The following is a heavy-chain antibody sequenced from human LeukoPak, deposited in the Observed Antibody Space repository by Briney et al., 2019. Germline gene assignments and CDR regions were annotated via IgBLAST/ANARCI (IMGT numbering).Heavy chain of an antibody. V-gene: IGHV3-23*01. CDR3: ATDNHLAS. Sequence: GGSLRLSCAASGFTFSSFEMNWVRQAPGKGLEWVALISDSGTSTYYGESVTGRFSISRDNSNNRLFLQMNSLKVEDTASYFCATDNHLASWGQGTQVTVSA. J-gene: IGHJ4*02. D-gene: IGHD1-14*01. CDR1: GFTFSSFE. CDR2: ISDSGTST.